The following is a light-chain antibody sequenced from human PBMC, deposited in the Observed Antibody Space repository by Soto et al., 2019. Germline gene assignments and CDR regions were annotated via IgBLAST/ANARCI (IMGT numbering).Light chain of an antibody. CDR1: QTLSNSF. CDR2: DTS. CDR3: QQRSNWPSIT. V-gene: IGKV3D-20*02. Sequence: EIVLTQSPGTLSLSPGERATLSCRASQTLSNSFIAWYQQKPGQAPRLLIYDTSSRATGVPDRYSASGSGTDFTLTISSLEAEDSAVYYCQQRSNWPSITFGQGTRLEIK. J-gene: IGKJ5*01.